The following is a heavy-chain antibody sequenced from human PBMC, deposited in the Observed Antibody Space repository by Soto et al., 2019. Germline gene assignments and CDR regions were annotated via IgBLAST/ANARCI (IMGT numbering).Heavy chain of an antibody. D-gene: IGHD3-10*01. CDR3: SSSMVRGVIHAGFDP. Sequence: ASVKVSCKASGYTFTGYYMHWVRQAPGQGLEWMGRINPNSGGTNYAQKFQGRVTMTRDTSISTAYMELSRLRSDDTAVYYCSSSMVRGVIHAGFDPWGQGTLVTVSS. V-gene: IGHV1-2*06. CDR1: GYTFTGYY. J-gene: IGHJ5*02. CDR2: INPNSGGT.